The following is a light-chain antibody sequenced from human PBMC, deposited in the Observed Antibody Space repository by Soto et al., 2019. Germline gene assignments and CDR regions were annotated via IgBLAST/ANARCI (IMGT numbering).Light chain of an antibody. CDR3: TSHTSSSTLYYV. CDR2: EVS. V-gene: IGLV2-14*01. J-gene: IGLJ1*01. CDR1: SSDIGGYNY. Sequence: QSVLTQPASVSGSPGQSITISCTGTSSDIGGYNYVSWYQQHPGKAPKLMIYEVSNRPSGVSNRFSGSKSGNTASLTISGLQPEDEADYYCTSHTSSSTLYYVFGTGTKLTVL.